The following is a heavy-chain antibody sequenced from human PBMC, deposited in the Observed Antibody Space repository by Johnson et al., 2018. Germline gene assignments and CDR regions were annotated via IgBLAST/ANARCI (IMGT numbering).Heavy chain of an antibody. CDR3: ARGLIYGGNSHYYFYMDV. CDR1: GYTFTTYY. CDR2: INPSSGST. D-gene: IGHD4-23*01. J-gene: IGHJ6*03. Sequence: QVQLVESGSEEKKPGASVKITCNASGYTFTTYYLHWVRQAPGQGLEWMGIINPSSGSTNYDQKFQGRGTMTRDTSTITVYMELSSLRSEETAIYYCARGLIYGGNSHYYFYMDVWGKGTTVTVSS. V-gene: IGHV1-46*01.